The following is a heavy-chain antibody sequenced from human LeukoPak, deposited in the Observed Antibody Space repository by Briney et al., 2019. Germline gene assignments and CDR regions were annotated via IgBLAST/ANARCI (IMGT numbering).Heavy chain of an antibody. J-gene: IGHJ4*02. V-gene: IGHV1-2*02. CDR1: GYTFTGYY. Sequence: ASVKVSCKASGYTFTGYYMHWVRQAPGQGLEWMGWINPNSGGTNYAQKFQGRVTMTRDTSINTAYMDLNRLKSDDTAVYYCARDRSTMVRGATVDYWGQGTLVTVSS. D-gene: IGHD3-10*01. CDR2: INPNSGGT. CDR3: ARDRSTMVRGATVDY.